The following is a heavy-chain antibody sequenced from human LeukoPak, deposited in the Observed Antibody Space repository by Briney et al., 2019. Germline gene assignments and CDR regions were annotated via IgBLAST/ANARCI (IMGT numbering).Heavy chain of an antibody. D-gene: IGHD3-3*01. V-gene: IGHV4-38-2*01. Sequence: SETLSLTCAVSGYSISSGYYWGWIRQPQGKGLEWFGSIYHSVSTYYNPSLKSRVTISVDTSKNQFSLKLSSVTAADTAVYYCARRGYDFWSGYDRDWFDPWGQGTLVTVSS. CDR2: IYHSVST. CDR1: GYSISSGYY. CDR3: ARRGYDFWSGYDRDWFDP. J-gene: IGHJ5*02.